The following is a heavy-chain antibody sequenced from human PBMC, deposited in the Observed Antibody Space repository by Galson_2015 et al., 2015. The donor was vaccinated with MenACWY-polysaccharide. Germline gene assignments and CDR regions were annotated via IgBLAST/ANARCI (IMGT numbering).Heavy chain of an antibody. D-gene: IGHD3-10*01. CDR3: ARDPRGARSSYFDY. CDR2: ISSSGTTV. CDR1: GFTFSTYA. J-gene: IGHJ4*02. Sequence: SLRLSCAASGFTFSTYAMDWVRQAPGKGLEWVSYISSSGTTVYYADSVKGRFIISRDNAKNSLHLQMNSLRAEDTAVYYCARDPRGARSSYFDYWGQGSLVTVSS. V-gene: IGHV3-48*03.